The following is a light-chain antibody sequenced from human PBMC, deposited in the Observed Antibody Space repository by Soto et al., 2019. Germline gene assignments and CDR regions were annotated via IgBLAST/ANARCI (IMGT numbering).Light chain of an antibody. V-gene: IGKV1-5*01. CDR3: QQYNGYSQT. CDR2: DAS. Sequence: DIQMTQSPSTLSASVGDRVTIACRASQSISRLLAWYQQKPGKAPNLLIYDASSLQSGVPSRFSGSGSGTEFTLTISSLQPDDFATYYCQQYNGYSQTFGQGTKVDIK. CDR1: QSISRL. J-gene: IGKJ1*01.